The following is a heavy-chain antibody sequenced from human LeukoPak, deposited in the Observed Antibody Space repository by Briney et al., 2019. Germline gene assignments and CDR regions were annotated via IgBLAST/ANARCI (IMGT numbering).Heavy chain of an antibody. CDR3: ARLRGATVAHNWFDP. D-gene: IGHD6-19*01. CDR2: MYSSGST. CDR1: GGSISSSSYY. J-gene: IGHJ5*02. V-gene: IGHV4-39*07. Sequence: SETLSLTCTVSGGSISSSSYYWGWIRQPPGKGLEWIGSMYSSGSTYYNPSLKSRVTISVDTSKNQRSLRLSSVTAADTAVYYCARLRGATVAHNWFDPWGQGTLVTVSS.